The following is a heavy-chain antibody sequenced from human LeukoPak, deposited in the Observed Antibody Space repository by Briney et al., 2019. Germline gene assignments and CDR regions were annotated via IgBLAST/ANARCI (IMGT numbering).Heavy chain of an antibody. CDR3: AKDLPSTYYDILTGPEDPDY. CDR2: ISNSGGST. CDR1: GFTFSSYA. V-gene: IGHV3-23*01. J-gene: IGHJ4*02. Sequence: GGSLRLSCAASGFTFSSYAMSWVRQAPGKGLEWVSVISNSGGSTFYADSVKGRFTISRDNSKNTLYLQMNSLRAEDTAVYYCAKDLPSTYYDILTGPEDPDYWGQGTLVTVSS. D-gene: IGHD3-9*01.